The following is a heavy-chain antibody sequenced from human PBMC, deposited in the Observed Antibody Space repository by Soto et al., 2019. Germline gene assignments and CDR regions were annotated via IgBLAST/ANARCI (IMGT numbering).Heavy chain of an antibody. Sequence: QVQLVESGGGVVQPGRSLRLSCAASGFTFSSYGMHWVRQAPGKGLEWVAVIWYDGSNKYYADSVKGRFTISRDNSKNTLYLQMNSLRAEDMAVYYCERDSGSYIDYWGQGTLVTVSS. CDR1: GFTFSSYG. CDR2: IWYDGSNK. V-gene: IGHV3-33*01. CDR3: ERDSGSYIDY. D-gene: IGHD1-26*01. J-gene: IGHJ4*02.